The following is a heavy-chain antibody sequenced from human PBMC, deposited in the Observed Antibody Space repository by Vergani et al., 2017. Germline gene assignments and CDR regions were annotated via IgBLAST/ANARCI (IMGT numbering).Heavy chain of an antibody. CDR3: AKDPRAIRRGIVYYYYGMDV. Sequence: EVQLLESGGGLVQPGGSLRLSCAASGFTFSSYAMSWVRQAPGKGLEWVSAISGSGGSTYYADSVKGRFTISRDNSKNPLYLQMNSLRAEDTAVYYCAKDPRAIRRGIVYYYYGMDVWGQGTTVTVSS. J-gene: IGHJ6*02. CDR1: GFTFSSYA. V-gene: IGHV3-23*01. D-gene: IGHD2-15*01. CDR2: ISGSGGST.